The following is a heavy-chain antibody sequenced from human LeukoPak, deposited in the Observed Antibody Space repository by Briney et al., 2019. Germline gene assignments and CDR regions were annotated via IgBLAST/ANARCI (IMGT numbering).Heavy chain of an antibody. CDR3: VRGGGYFEWDYYFDY. D-gene: IGHD3-9*01. J-gene: IGHJ4*02. CDR1: GDSISKSRHF. Sequence: SETLSLTCNVSGDSISKSRHFWAWIRQSPGRGLEWIGYIYNSGSTYYNPSLKSRVTISVDTSKNQFSLKLSSLTAADTAVYYCVRGGGYFEWDYYFDYWGQGNLVTVSS. CDR2: IYNSGST. V-gene: IGHV4-39*07.